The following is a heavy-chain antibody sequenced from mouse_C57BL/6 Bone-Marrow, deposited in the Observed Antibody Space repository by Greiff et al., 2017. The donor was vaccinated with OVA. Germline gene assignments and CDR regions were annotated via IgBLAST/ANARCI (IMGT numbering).Heavy chain of an antibody. D-gene: IGHD2-10*02. V-gene: IGHV1-26*01. CDR2: INPNNGGT. CDR1: GYTFTDYY. Sequence: EVQLQQSGPELVKPGASVKISCKASGYTFTDYYMNWVKQSHGKSLEWIGDINPNNGGTSYNQKFKGKATLTVDKSSSTAYMELRSLTSEDSAVYYCGYGNYDDWGQGTTLTVSS. J-gene: IGHJ2*01. CDR3: GYGNYDD.